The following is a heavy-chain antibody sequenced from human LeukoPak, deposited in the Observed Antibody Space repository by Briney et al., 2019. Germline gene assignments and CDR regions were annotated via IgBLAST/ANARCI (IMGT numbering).Heavy chain of an antibody. CDR3: ARVRRRGLLWFGELSHGYYFDY. Sequence: GASVNVSFKASGYTFTGYYMHWVRQAPGQGLEWMGWINPNSGGTNYAQKFQGRVTMTRDTSISTAYMELSRLRSDDTAVYYCARVRRRGLLWFGELSHGYYFDYWGQGTLVTVSS. CDR2: INPNSGGT. CDR1: GYTFTGYY. V-gene: IGHV1-2*02. J-gene: IGHJ4*02. D-gene: IGHD3-10*01.